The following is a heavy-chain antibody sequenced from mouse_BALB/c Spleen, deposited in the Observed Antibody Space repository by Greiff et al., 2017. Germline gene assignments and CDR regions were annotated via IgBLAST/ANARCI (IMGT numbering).Heavy chain of an antibody. V-gene: IGHV2-9-2*01. CDR1: GFSLTSYD. CDR2: IWTGGGT. J-gene: IGHJ4*01. CDR3: VRETTARQDAMDY. D-gene: IGHD1-2*01. Sequence: QVQLKQSGPGLVAPSQSLSITCTVSGFSLTSYDISWIRQPPGKGLEWLGVIWTGGGTNYNSAFMSRLSISKDNSKSQVFLKMNSLQTDDTAIYYCVRETTARQDAMDYWGQGTSVTVSS.